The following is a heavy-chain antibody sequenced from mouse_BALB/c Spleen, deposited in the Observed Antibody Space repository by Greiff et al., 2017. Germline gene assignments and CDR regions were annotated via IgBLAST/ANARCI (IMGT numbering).Heavy chain of an antibody. J-gene: IGHJ4*01. CDR2: ILPGSGST. Sequence: QVQLKQSGAELMKPGASVKISCKATGYTFSSYWIEWVKQRPGHGLEWIGEILPGSGSTNYNEKFKGKATFTADTSSNTAYMQLSSLTSEDSAVYYCARPSSSGYWYAMDYWGQGTSVTVSS. V-gene: IGHV1-9*01. CDR3: ARPSSSGYWYAMDY. CDR1: GYTFSSYW. D-gene: IGHD3-1*01.